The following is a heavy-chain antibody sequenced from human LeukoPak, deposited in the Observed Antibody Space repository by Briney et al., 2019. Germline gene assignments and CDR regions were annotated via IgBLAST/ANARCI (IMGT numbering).Heavy chain of an antibody. V-gene: IGHV4-61*09. D-gene: IGHD3-3*01. J-gene: IGHJ6*03. CDR1: GGSVTSASYA. Sequence: PSETLSLACTVSGGSVTSASYAWSWVRQPAGMGLEWIGHVSSSGSTNYNPSLRSRVTILLDRSKNQFSLDLTSVTAADTAVYYCARQTGYYVVWRAPSPRAYYYYMDAWGEGTTVTVSS. CDR2: VSSSGST. CDR3: ARQTGYYVVWRAPSPRAYYYYMDA.